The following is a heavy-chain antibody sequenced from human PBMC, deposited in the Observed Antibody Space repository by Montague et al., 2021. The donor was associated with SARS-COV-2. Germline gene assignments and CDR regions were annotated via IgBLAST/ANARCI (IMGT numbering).Heavy chain of an antibody. J-gene: IGHJ4*02. CDR1: GFTFSAYW. V-gene: IGHV3-7*03. CDR2: ISQDGSEE. Sequence: SLRLSCAASGFTFSAYWMTWVRQAPGKGLEWVVSISQDGSEENSXDSVKGRFTISRDNAKSSLYLQMNSLRAEDTAVFYCARVVSNGWTFDYWGQGTLVTVSS. CDR3: ARVVSNGWTFDY. D-gene: IGHD6-19*01.